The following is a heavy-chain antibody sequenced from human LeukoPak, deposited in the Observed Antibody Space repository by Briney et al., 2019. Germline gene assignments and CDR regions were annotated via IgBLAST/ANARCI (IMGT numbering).Heavy chain of an antibody. V-gene: IGHV3-23*01. Sequence: PGGSLRLSCAASGFTFSSFAMNWVRQAPGKGLEWVSVISATGEKAYYAESVKDRFTIPRDYSKNTVFLSMNSLRVDDTAIYYCAKDRRFSVTTDYYFDVWGPGTLVTVSS. D-gene: IGHD4-17*01. CDR3: AKDRRFSVTTDYYFDV. J-gene: IGHJ4*02. CDR1: GFTFSSFA. CDR2: ISATGEKA.